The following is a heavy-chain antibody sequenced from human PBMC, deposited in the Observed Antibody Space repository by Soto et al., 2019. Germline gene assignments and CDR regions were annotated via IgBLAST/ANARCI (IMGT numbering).Heavy chain of an antibody. CDR2: ISGSGGST. J-gene: IGHJ6*03. CDR1: GFTFSSYA. Sequence: GGSLRLSCAASGFTFSSYAMSWVRQAPGKGLEWVSAISGSGGSTYYADSVKGRFTISRDNSKNTLYLQMNSLRAEDTAVYYCAKPYSLYDYYYMDVWGKGTTVTVSS. V-gene: IGHV3-23*01. CDR3: AKPYSLYDYYYMDV. D-gene: IGHD2-15*01.